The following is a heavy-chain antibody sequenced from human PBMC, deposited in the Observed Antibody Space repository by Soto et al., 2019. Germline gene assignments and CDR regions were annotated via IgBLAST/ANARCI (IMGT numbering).Heavy chain of an antibody. J-gene: IGHJ4*02. CDR3: ARESEDLTSNFDC. V-gene: IGHV3-21*06. Sequence: GGSLRLSCAASGFTFTRYSMHWVRQAPGKGLEWDSSISSTTNYIYYGDSMKGRFTISRDNAKNSLYLEMNSLRAEDTAVYYCARESEDLTSNFDCWGQGTRVTVSS. CDR1: GFTFTRYS. CDR2: ISSTTNYI.